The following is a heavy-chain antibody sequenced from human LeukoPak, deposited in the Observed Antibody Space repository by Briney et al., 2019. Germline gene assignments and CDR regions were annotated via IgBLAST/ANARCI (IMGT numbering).Heavy chain of an antibody. CDR2: IDHSGNS. J-gene: IGHJ4*02. CDR1: GGSISSGGYS. V-gene: IGHV4-30-2*01. Sequence: SQTLSLTCAVSGGSISSGGYSWSWIRQPPGKGLEWIGEIDHSGNSNQNPSLKSRVTISVDTSKNQFSLKLSSVTAADTAVYYCARTHSSGSISHFDYWGQGTLVTVSS. CDR3: ARTHSSGSISHFDY. D-gene: IGHD3-22*01.